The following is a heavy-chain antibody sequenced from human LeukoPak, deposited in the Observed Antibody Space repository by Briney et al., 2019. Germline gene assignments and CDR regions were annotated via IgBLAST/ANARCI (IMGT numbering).Heavy chain of an antibody. J-gene: IGHJ4*02. CDR2: INPKSGAT. CDR1: GYTFSDYY. D-gene: IGHD6-13*01. V-gene: IGHV1-2*02. CDR3: ARGVATTGAKFFDY. Sequence: VASVKVSRKTSGYTFSDYYMHWVRQAPGQGLEWMGWINPKSGATNYSQKFQGGVTMSRDTSISAVYMELNRLTTDDTAVYFCARGVATTGAKFFDYWGQGTLVTVSS.